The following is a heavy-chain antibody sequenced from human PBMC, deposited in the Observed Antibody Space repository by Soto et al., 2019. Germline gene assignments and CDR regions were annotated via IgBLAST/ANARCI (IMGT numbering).Heavy chain of an antibody. CDR1: GGTFSSYA. CDR3: ARGYCSSTSCYRNYYYYGMDV. CDR2: IIPIFGTA. Sequence: VKVSCKASGGTFSSYAISWVRQAPGQGLEWMGGIIPIFGTANYAQKFQGRVTITADESTSTAYMELSSLRSEDTAVYYCARGYCSSTSCYRNYYYYGMDVWGQGTTVTVSS. D-gene: IGHD2-2*01. J-gene: IGHJ6*02. V-gene: IGHV1-69*13.